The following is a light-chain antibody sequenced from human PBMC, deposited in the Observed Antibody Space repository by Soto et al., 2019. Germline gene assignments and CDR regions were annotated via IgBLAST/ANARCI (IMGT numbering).Light chain of an antibody. Sequence: QSLLTQPRSVSGSPGQSVTISCTGTSSDVGGYNYVSWYQQHPGKAPKLMIYDVSKRPSGVPDRFFGSKSGNTASLTISGLQAEDEADYYCCSYAGDYTWVFGGGTKLTVL. CDR3: CSYAGDYTWV. J-gene: IGLJ3*02. CDR1: SSDVGGYNY. CDR2: DVS. V-gene: IGLV2-11*01.